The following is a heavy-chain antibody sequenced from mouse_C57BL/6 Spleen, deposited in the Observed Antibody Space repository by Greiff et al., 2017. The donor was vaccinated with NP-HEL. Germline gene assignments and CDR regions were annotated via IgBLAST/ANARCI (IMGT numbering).Heavy chain of an antibody. CDR1: GYTFTDYY. Sequence: EVQLHQSGPELVKPGASVKISCKASGYTFTDYYMNWVKQTHGKSLEWIGDINPNNGGTSYTQKFKGQATLTVDKSYSTAYMELRSLTSENSAVYYCARWRLLQDGYFDVWGTGTTVTVSA. CDR2: INPNNGGT. D-gene: IGHD2-3*01. CDR3: ARWRLLQDGYFDV. V-gene: IGHV1-26*01. J-gene: IGHJ1*03.